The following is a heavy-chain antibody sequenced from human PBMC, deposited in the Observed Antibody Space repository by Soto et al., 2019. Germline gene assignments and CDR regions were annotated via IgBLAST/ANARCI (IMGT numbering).Heavy chain of an antibody. CDR1: GYTFTSYD. CDR2: MNPNSGNT. D-gene: IGHD5-12*01. CDR3: AIPSGCSY. Sequence: QVQLVQSGAEVKKPGASVKVSCRASGYTFTSYDINWVRQATGQGLEWMGWMNPNSGNTGYAQKVQGRVPMTRNTSISTSYIELSSLRSEDTAVYYCAIPSGCSYWGQGTLVTVSS. V-gene: IGHV1-8*01. J-gene: IGHJ4*02.